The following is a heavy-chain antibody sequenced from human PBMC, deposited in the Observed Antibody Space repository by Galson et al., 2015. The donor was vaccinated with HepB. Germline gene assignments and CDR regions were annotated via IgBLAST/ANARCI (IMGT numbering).Heavy chain of an antibody. D-gene: IGHD3-22*01. V-gene: IGHV3-30*04. CDR1: GLIFSNSV. CDR3: AREGFSSGHAGIFDC. J-gene: IGHJ4*02. Sequence: SLRLSCAASGLIFSNSVIHWVRQAPGKGPEWVALISAGDGRNTNYADSVRGRFTISRDNSKNKVFLQMNSLRAEDTAVYYCAREGFSSGHAGIFDCWGQGALVTVSS. CDR2: ISAGDGRNT.